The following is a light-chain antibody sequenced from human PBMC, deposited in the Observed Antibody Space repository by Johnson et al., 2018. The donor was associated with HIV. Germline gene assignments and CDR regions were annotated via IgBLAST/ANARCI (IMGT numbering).Light chain of an antibody. J-gene: IGLJ1*01. CDR1: SSNIGNNY. V-gene: IGLV1-51*01. CDR3: GTWDSSLSACV. Sequence: QSVLTQPPSVSAAPGQKVTISCSGSSSNIGNNYVSWYQQLPGTAPKLLIYDNNKRPSGIPDRFSGSKSGTLATLGITGLQTGDEADYYCGTWDSSLSACVFGTGTKVPVL. CDR2: DNN.